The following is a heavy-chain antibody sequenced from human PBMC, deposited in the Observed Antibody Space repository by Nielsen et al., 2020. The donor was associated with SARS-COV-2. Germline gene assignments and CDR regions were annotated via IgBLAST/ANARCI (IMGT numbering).Heavy chain of an antibody. Sequence: GGSLRLSCAASGFTFSDYYMSWIRQAPGKGLEWVSYISSSSSYTNYADSVKGRFTISRDNAKNSLYLQMNSLRAEDTAVYYCARSGGYSGYDLGYWGQGTLVTVSS. CDR2: ISSSSSYT. CDR3: ARSGGYSGYDLGY. CDR1: GFTFSDYY. D-gene: IGHD5-12*01. V-gene: IGHV3-11*03. J-gene: IGHJ4*02.